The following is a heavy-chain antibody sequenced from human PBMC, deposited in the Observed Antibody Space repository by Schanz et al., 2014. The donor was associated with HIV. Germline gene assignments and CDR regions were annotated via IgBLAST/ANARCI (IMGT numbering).Heavy chain of an antibody. V-gene: IGHV3-33*01. CDR1: GFSFSNYG. J-gene: IGHJ2*01. CDR3: ARVVVVVADGDWYFDL. Sequence: QVQLMESGGGVVQPGRSLRLSCAASGFSFSNYGMHWVRQAPGKGLEWVAVSWYDGSKKYHADSVKGRFTISRDNSKNTLYLQMNNLRDEDTAVYYCARVVVVVADGDWYFDLWGRGTLVTVSS. D-gene: IGHD3-22*01. CDR2: SWYDGSKK.